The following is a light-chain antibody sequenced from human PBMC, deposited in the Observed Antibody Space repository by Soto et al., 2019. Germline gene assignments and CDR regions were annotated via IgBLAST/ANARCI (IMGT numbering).Light chain of an antibody. CDR3: QYYNHWWT. CDR1: QSVTSN. J-gene: IGKJ1*01. CDR2: GAS. V-gene: IGKV3-15*01. Sequence: EIVMTQSPATLSVSPGERATLSYRASQSVTSNLAWYQQKPGQAPRLLIYGASTRATGIPARFSGSRSGTEFTLTISSLQSEDFAVYYCQYYNHWWTFGQGTKVDIK.